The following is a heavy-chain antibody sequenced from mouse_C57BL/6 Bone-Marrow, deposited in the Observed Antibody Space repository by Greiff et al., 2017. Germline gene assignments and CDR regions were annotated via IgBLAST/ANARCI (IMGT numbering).Heavy chain of an antibody. Sequence: VMLVESGPGLVQPSQSLSITCTVSGFSLTSYGVHWVRQSPGKGLEWLGVIWSGGSTDYNAAFISRLSISKDNSKIQVFFKMNSLQADDTAIYYCARNPLGPLYAMDYWGQGTSVTVSS. D-gene: IGHD6-1*01. CDR1: GFSLTSYG. J-gene: IGHJ4*01. CDR2: IWSGGST. CDR3: ARNPLGPLYAMDY. V-gene: IGHV2-2*01.